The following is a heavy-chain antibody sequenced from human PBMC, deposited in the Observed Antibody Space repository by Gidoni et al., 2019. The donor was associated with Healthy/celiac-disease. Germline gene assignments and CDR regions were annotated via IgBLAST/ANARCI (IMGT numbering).Heavy chain of an antibody. CDR2: IIPIFGTA. D-gene: IGHD5-18*01. V-gene: IGHV1-69*01. CDR1: GGTFSSYA. J-gene: IGHJ6*02. CDR3: ARDTGIQLWLPNYYYYGMDV. Sequence: QVQLVQSGAEVKNPGSSVKVSCKASGGTFSSYAISWVRQAPGQGLEWMGGIIPIFGTANYAQKFQGRVTITADESTSTAYMELSSLRSEDTAVYYCARDTGIQLWLPNYYYYGMDVWGQGTTVTVSS.